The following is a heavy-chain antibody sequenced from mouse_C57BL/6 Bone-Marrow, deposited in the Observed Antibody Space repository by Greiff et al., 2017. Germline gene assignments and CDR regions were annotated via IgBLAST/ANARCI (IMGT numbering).Heavy chain of an antibody. J-gene: IGHJ3*01. Sequence: VQLQQPGAELVMPGASVKLSCKASGYTFTSYWMHWVKQRPGQGLEWIGEIDPSDSYTNYNQKFKGKSTLTVDKSSSTASMPLSSLTSEDSAVYYCARSSNYGSSYQFAYWGQGTLVTVSA. V-gene: IGHV1-69*01. D-gene: IGHD1-1*01. CDR3: ARSSNYGSSYQFAY. CDR1: GYTFTSYW. CDR2: IDPSDSYT.